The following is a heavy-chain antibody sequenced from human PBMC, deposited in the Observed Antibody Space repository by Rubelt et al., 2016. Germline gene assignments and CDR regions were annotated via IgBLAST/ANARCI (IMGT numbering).Heavy chain of an antibody. Sequence: EVQLLESGGGLVQPGGSLRLSCAASGFTFSSYAMSWVRQAPGKGLEWVSAISGSGGSTYYADSGKGRFTSSRDNSKNTLYLQMNSLRADDTAVYYCAKGDYGDYVDYFDYWGQGTLVTVSS. J-gene: IGHJ4*02. D-gene: IGHD4-17*01. V-gene: IGHV3-23*01. CDR2: ISGSGGST. CDR3: AKGDYGDYVDYFDY. CDR1: GFTFSSYA.